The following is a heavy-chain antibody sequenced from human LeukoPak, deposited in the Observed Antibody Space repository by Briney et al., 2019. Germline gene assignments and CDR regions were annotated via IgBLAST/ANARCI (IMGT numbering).Heavy chain of an antibody. CDR1: GFTVSSNY. Sequence: PGGSLRLSCAASGFTVSSNYMSWVRQAPGKGLEWVSVIYSGGSTYYADSVKGRFTISRDNSKNTLYLQMNSLRAEDTAVYYCARDSRVATNYYYGMDVWGQGTTVTVSS. CDR2: IYSGGST. V-gene: IGHV3-66*01. D-gene: IGHD5-12*01. J-gene: IGHJ6*02. CDR3: ARDSRVATNYYYGMDV.